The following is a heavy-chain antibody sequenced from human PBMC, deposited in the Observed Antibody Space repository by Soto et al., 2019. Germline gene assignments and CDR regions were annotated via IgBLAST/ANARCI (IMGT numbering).Heavy chain of an antibody. Sequence: GGSLRLSCAASGFTFSSYSMNWVRQAPGKGLEWVSSISSSSSYIYYADSVKGRFTISRDNAKNSLYLQMNSLRAEDTAVYYCARVYDILTGYYLGMDVWGKGTTVTVS. J-gene: IGHJ6*03. V-gene: IGHV3-21*01. CDR3: ARVYDILTGYYLGMDV. CDR2: ISSSSSYI. CDR1: GFTFSSYS. D-gene: IGHD3-9*01.